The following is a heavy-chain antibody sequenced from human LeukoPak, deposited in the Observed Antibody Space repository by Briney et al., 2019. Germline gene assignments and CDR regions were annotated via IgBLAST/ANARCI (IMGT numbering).Heavy chain of an antibody. Sequence: ASVKVSCKASGYILTSYGISWVRQAPGQGLEWMGWISPYNGNTNYAQKFQGRVTMTTDTSTSTAYMELRSLRSDDTALYYCARDKKYYGDNENGKFDYWGQGTLVTVSS. CDR3: ARDKKYYGDNENGKFDY. CDR1: GYILTSYG. V-gene: IGHV1-18*01. D-gene: IGHD3-10*01. CDR2: ISPYNGNT. J-gene: IGHJ4*02.